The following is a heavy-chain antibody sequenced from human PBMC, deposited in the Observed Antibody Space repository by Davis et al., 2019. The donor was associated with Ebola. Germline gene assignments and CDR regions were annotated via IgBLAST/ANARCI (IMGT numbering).Heavy chain of an antibody. CDR3: TTPGGQDSGYDVFDI. V-gene: IGHV1-46*03. D-gene: IGHD5-12*01. CDR2: INANDGRT. J-gene: IGHJ3*02. CDR1: GYTFTNYY. Sequence: AASVKVSCKASGYTFTNYYMHWVRQAPGQGLEWMGMINANDGRTIYAQQFQGRVTVTRDTSTTSVYMDLSSLRSEDTDLYYCTTPGGQDSGYDVFDIWGQGTMVTVSS.